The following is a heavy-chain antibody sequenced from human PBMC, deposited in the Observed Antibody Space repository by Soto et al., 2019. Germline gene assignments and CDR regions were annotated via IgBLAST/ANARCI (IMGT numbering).Heavy chain of an antibody. Sequence: ASVKVSCKASGYAFTSYAMHWVRQAPGQRLEWMGWINAGNGNTKYSQKFQGRVTITRDTSASTAYMELSSLRSEDTAVYYCASRDIYSSSWNAHDIWGQGTMVTVSS. D-gene: IGHD6-13*01. CDR3: ASRDIYSSSWNAHDI. CDR2: INAGNGNT. V-gene: IGHV1-3*01. CDR1: GYAFTSYA. J-gene: IGHJ3*02.